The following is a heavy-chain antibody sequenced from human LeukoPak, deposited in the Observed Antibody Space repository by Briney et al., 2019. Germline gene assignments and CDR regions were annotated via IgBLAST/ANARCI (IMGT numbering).Heavy chain of an antibody. Sequence: GGSLRLSCAASGFTFSNAWMSWVRQAPGKGLEWVGRIKSKTDGGTTDYAAPVKGRFTISRDDSKNTLYLQMNSLKTEDTAVYYCTTVSYHYYDSSGYYHFDYWGQGTLVTVSS. V-gene: IGHV3-15*01. CDR1: GFTFSNAW. D-gene: IGHD3-22*01. J-gene: IGHJ4*02. CDR2: IKSKTDGGTT. CDR3: TTVSYHYYDSSGYYHFDY.